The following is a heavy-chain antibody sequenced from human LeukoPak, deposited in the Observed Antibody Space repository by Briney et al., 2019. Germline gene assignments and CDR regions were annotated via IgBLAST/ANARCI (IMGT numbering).Heavy chain of an antibody. CDR2: MNWNGNNI. CDR3: ARAQKTYFDY. CDR1: GFTFDDYA. V-gene: IGHV3-9*01. Sequence: PGGSLRLSCAASGFTFDDYAMHWVRQAPGKGLEWVSGMNWNGNNIAYADSVKGRFTISRDNAKNSLYLQMNSLRAEDTAVYYCARAQKTYFDYWGREPWSPSPQ. J-gene: IGHJ4*02.